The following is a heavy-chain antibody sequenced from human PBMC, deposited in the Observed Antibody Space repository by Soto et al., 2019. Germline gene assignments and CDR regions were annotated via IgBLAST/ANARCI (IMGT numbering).Heavy chain of an antibody. CDR3: ARGGRITMTVVVNHYSGLDG. D-gene: IGHD3-22*01. CDR1: GYTFTNYA. J-gene: IGHJ6*02. Sequence: QVQLVQSAAEVKKPGASVKVSCKASGYTFTNYAIHWVRQAPGQRLEWMGWINAGNDNTKYSQKFQGRVTITRDTAASTAYMELSSLRSEDKAVYYCARGGRITMTVVVNHYSGLDGWGQGTTVTVSS. V-gene: IGHV1-3*01. CDR2: INAGNDNT.